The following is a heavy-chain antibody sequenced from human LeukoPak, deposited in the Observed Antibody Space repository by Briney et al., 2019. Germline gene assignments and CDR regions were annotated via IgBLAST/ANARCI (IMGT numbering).Heavy chain of an antibody. CDR1: GYSFTTCY. CDR2: INPSSGGT. J-gene: IGHJ4*02. D-gene: IGHD1/OR15-1a*01. V-gene: IGHV1-2*02. Sequence: ASVKVSCKSSGYSFTTCYMDWVRQVPGHGLEWMGWINPSSGGTNYEQKFQGRVTMTRDTSISTVYMELSRLRSDDTAVYHCAILAGTDFDYWGQGTLVTVSS. CDR3: AILAGTDFDY.